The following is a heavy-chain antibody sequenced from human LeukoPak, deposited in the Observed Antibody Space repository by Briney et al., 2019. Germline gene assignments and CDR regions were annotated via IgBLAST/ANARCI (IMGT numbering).Heavy chain of an antibody. Sequence: PSETLSLTCAVSGGSISSSSYYWGWIRQPPGKGLEWIGSIYYSGSTYYNPSLKSRVTISVDTSKNQFSLKLSSVTAADTAVYYCARSRDIVVAPAGIGLNWFDPWGQGTLVTVSS. V-gene: IGHV4-39*01. J-gene: IGHJ5*02. CDR3: ARSRDIVVAPAGIGLNWFDP. D-gene: IGHD2-2*02. CDR1: GGSISSSSYY. CDR2: IYYSGST.